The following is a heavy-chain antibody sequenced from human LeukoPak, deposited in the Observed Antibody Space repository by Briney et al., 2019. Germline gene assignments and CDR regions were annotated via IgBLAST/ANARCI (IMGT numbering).Heavy chain of an antibody. CDR1: GFTFSSYA. V-gene: IGHV3-23*01. D-gene: IGHD1-26*01. J-gene: IGHJ4*02. Sequence: GGSLRLSCAASGFTFSSYAMSWVRQAPGKGLEWVSAISGSGGSTYYADSVKGRFTISRDNSKNTLYLQMNSLRAEDTAVYYCAKDSSRNSGSYYNAFDYWGQGTLVTVSS. CDR3: AKDSSRNSGSYYNAFDY. CDR2: ISGSGGST.